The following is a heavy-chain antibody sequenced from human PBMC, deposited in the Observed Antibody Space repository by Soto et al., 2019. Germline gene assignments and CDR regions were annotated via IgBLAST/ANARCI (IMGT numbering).Heavy chain of an antibody. CDR2: IYYSGST. CDR1: GASISSYY. D-gene: IGHD3-22*01. J-gene: IGHJ3*02. Sequence: PSETLSLTCTVSGASISSYYWSWIRQPPGKGLEWIGYIYYSGSTNYNPSLKSRVTISVDTSKNQFSLKVSSVTAADTAVYYCARENGYSAFDIWGQGTMVTVSS. CDR3: ARENGYSAFDI. V-gene: IGHV4-59*01.